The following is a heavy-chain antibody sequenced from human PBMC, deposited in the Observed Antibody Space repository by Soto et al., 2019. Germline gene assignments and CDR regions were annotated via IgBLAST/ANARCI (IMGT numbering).Heavy chain of an antibody. V-gene: IGHV4-39*01. Sequence: PSETLSITCTVSRGCISSGTNYWAWIRQPPGKGLEWIANIYYSGSTFYNPSLKSRVTISLDTSKNQFSLKLRSVTAADTAVYFCARHEAGRYFDSWGQGTLVTVSS. D-gene: IGHD6-25*01. CDR3: ARHEAGRYFDS. J-gene: IGHJ4*02. CDR1: RGCISSGTNY. CDR2: IYYSGST.